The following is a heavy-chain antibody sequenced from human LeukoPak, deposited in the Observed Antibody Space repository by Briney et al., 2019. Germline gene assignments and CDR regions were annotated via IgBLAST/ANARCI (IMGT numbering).Heavy chain of an antibody. Sequence: GGSLRLSCAASGFTFSDYAMIWVRQAPGKGLEWVSAISGSAGTTYYADSVKGRFTISRVNSKNTLYSQMNSLRVEDTAVYYCARESGHTYDYCDYWGRGTLVTVSS. CDR2: ISGSAGTT. CDR1: GFTFSDYA. CDR3: ARESGHTYDYCDY. J-gene: IGHJ4*01. D-gene: IGHD5-18*01. V-gene: IGHV3-23*01.